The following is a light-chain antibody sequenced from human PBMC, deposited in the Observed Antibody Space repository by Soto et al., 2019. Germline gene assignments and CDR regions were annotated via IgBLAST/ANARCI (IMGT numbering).Light chain of an antibody. Sequence: QLVLTQPPSASGSPGQSVTISCTGTSSDVGAYNRVSWYQHHPGKAPKLMIYEVSKRPSGVPDRFSGSKSGNTASLTVSGLQAEDEADYYCTSYVGSSNVNWVFGGGTKLTVL. CDR2: EVS. CDR3: TSYVGSSNVNWV. V-gene: IGLV2-8*01. CDR1: SSDVGAYNR. J-gene: IGLJ3*02.